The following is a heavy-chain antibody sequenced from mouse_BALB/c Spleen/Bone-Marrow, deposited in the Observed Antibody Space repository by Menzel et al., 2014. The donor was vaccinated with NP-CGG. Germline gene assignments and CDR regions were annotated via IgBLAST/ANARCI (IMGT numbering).Heavy chain of an antibody. Sequence: EVHLVESGGDLVKTGGSLKLSCADSGFTFSSYGMSWVRQTPDKKMEWVATISSGGSYTYYPDRVKGRFNISIDNAKNTLYLQMSNLKSEDAASYYCARQTYYNYGGYFDYWGQGTTLTVSS. J-gene: IGHJ2*01. CDR2: ISSGGSYT. D-gene: IGHD2-12*01. CDR3: ARQTYYNYGGYFDY. CDR1: GFTFSSYG. V-gene: IGHV5-6*01.